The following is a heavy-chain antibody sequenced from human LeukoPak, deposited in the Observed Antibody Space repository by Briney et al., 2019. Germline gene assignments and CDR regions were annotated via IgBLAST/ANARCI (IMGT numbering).Heavy chain of an antibody. CDR3: ARGVAAAGYDLLEYYFDY. Sequence: ASVKVSCKASGYAFTSYDINWVRQATGQGLEWMGWTNPNSGNTGYAQKFQGRVTMTRNTSISTAYMELSSLRSEDTAVYYCARGVAAAGYDLLEYYFDYWGQGTLVTVSS. CDR1: GYAFTSYD. V-gene: IGHV1-8*01. J-gene: IGHJ4*02. D-gene: IGHD6-13*01. CDR2: TNPNSGNT.